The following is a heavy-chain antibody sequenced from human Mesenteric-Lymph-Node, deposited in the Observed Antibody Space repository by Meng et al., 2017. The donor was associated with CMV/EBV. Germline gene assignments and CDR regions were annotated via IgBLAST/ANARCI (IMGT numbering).Heavy chain of an antibody. Sequence: SETLSLTCTVSGGSISSGGYYWSWIRQHPGKGLEWIGYIYYSGSTYYNPSLKSRVTISVDTSKNQFSLKLSSVTAADTAVYYCARESGMTTVTTGIYYYYYGMDVWGQGTTVTVSS. D-gene: IGHD4-17*01. V-gene: IGHV4-31*03. J-gene: IGHJ6*02. CDR2: IYYSGST. CDR3: ARESGMTTVTTGIYYYYYGMDV. CDR1: GGSISSGGYY.